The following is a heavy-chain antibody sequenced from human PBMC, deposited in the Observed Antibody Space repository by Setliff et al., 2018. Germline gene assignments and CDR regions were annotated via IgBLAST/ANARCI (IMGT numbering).Heavy chain of an antibody. J-gene: IGHJ5*02. Sequence: GGSMRLSCAASGFTSSSHWMSWVRQAPGKGLEWVANIKQDGSEKYYVDSVKGRFTISRDNAKNSLYLQMNSLRAEDTAVYYCARAPSTRGYSGYDSWGQGTLVTVSS. CDR1: GFTSSSHW. CDR3: ARAPSTRGYSGYDS. V-gene: IGHV3-7*01. D-gene: IGHD5-12*01. CDR2: IKQDGSEK.